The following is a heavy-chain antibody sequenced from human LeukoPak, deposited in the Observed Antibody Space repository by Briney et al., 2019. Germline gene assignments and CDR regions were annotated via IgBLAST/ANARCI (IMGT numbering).Heavy chain of an antibody. J-gene: IGHJ4*02. CDR3: ARSVELVRGYFDF. CDR1: GFIFDDYS. Sequence: ALRLSCAASGFIFDDYSMHWVRQAPEKGLEGVSGISWNSDSKDYADSVKGRFTISRDNAKNSLFLQVNSLRTEDTALYYCARSVELVRGYFDFWGQGTLVTVSS. D-gene: IGHD1-1*01. CDR2: ISWNSDSK. V-gene: IGHV3-9*01.